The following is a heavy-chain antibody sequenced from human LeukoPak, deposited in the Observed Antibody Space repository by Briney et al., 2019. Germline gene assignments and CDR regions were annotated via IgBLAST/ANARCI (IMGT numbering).Heavy chain of an antibody. Sequence: PSETLSLTCTVSGDSGSISGYHWRWIRQPAGKGLEWIGRIYTSGSTNYNPSLKSRVTMSVDTSKNQFSLKLSYVTAADTAVYYCARVDVFGVVSSDYYYYYMDVWGKGTTVTVSS. V-gene: IGHV4-4*07. CDR2: IYTSGST. D-gene: IGHD3-3*01. CDR3: ARVDVFGVVSSDYYYYYMDV. CDR1: GDSGSISGYH. J-gene: IGHJ6*03.